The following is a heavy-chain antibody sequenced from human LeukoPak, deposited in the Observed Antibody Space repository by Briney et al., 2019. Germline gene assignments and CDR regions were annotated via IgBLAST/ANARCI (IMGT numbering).Heavy chain of an antibody. V-gene: IGHV1-46*03. CDR1: GYTFTSYY. J-gene: IGHJ6*03. CDR2: INPSGGST. CDR3: ARVAGLWSGYRPPYYYYYMDV. Sequence: ASVKVSCKASGYTFTSYYMHWVRQAPGQGLEWMGIINPSGGSTSYAQKFQGRVTMTRGTSTSTVYMELSSLRSEDTAVYYCARVAGLWSGYRPPYYYYYMDVWGKGTTVTVSS. D-gene: IGHD3-3*01.